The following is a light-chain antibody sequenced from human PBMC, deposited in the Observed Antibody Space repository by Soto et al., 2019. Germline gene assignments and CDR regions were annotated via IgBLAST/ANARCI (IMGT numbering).Light chain of an antibody. V-gene: IGKV3-20*01. CDR2: GAS. CDR3: QQYGSSPTWT. J-gene: IGKJ1*01. CDR1: QSVSSNY. Sequence: ESVLKQSPGTLSLSPGERATLSCRASQSVSSNYLAWYQQKPGQAPRLXXYGASTRANGIPDRFSGSGSGTDLTLTISRLEPEDSAVYYGQQYGSSPTWTFGQGTQVDIK.